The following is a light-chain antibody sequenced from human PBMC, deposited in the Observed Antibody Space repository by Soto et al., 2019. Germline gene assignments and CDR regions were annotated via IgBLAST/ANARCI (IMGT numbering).Light chain of an antibody. V-gene: IGKV3-20*01. CDR3: YQSDT. J-gene: IGKJ3*01. Sequence: EIVLTQSPGTLSSSPGERATLSCRASQSVSSSYLAWYQQKPGQAPRLLIYGTSSRATGIPDRFSGSGSGTDFSLHISKLEPEYFPLYYCYQSDTFGPGTKVDIK. CDR2: GTS. CDR1: QSVSSSY.